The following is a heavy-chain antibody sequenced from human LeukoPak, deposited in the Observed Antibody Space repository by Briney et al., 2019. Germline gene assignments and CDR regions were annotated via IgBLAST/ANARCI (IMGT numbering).Heavy chain of an antibody. Sequence: GGSLRLSCAASGFTFSSYDMHWVRQATGKGLEWVSAIGTAGDTYYPGSVKGRFTISRENAKNSLYLQMNSLRAEDTAVYYCARGPDYYGSSGYSDYWGQGTLVTVSS. CDR1: GFTFSSYD. D-gene: IGHD3-22*01. J-gene: IGHJ4*02. CDR2: IGTAGDT. CDR3: ARGPDYYGSSGYSDY. V-gene: IGHV3-13*01.